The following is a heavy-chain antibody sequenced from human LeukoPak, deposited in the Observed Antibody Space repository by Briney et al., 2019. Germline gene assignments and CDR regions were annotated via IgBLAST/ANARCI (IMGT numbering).Heavy chain of an antibody. CDR1: RFTFNSYA. J-gene: IGHJ4*02. Sequence: GGSLRLPCAASRFTFNSYAMSWVRQAPGKGLEWASVIGGSNGITFYVGSVKGRFTISRDNSKDTLYLQMNSLRAEDTAVYYCVKDSPPRYSGSPPAYWGQGTLVTVSS. V-gene: IGHV3-23*01. CDR2: IGGSNGIT. CDR3: VKDSPPRYSGSPPAY. D-gene: IGHD1-26*01.